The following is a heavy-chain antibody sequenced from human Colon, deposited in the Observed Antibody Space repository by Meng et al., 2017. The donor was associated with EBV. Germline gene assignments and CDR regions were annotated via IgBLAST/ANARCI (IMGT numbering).Heavy chain of an antibody. CDR3: VRVRGDFDY. CDR1: GDAVSDTNHF. CDR2: INSNWNT. Sequence: QLQLAAAGQGRGKPSKTLSLTCMFSGDAVSDTNHFWGWVRQAPGKGLEWVGSINSNWNTYSNPSLTSRVTMSLDTSKNQFSLKLSSVTAADTAVYYCVRVRGDFDYWGQGTLVTVSS. J-gene: IGHJ4*02. V-gene: IGHV4-39*07. D-gene: IGHD3-16*01.